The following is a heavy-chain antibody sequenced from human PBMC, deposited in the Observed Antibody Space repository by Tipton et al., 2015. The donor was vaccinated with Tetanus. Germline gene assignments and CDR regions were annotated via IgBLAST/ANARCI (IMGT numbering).Heavy chain of an antibody. CDR3: AKLKQWTQPDY. D-gene: IGHD6-19*01. Sequence: LSLTCAVYGASFSDYYWSWIRQAPGKGLEWVAYISHDGSNEHLVDSVKGRFTISRDNSKNTLYLQMNSLRPEDTAVYYCAKLKQWTQPDYWGRGTLVTVSS. J-gene: IGHJ4*02. CDR1: GASFSDYY. CDR2: ISHDGSNE. V-gene: IGHV3-30*18.